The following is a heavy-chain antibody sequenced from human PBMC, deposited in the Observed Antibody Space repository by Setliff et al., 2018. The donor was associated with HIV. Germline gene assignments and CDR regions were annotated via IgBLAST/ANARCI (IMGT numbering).Heavy chain of an antibody. CDR1: GRSFSGYY. J-gene: IGHJ5*02. V-gene: IGHV4-34*01. D-gene: IGHD5-18*01. CDR3: ARDGRYSFGYNWFDP. CDR2: INHSGGT. Sequence: SETLSLTCAVYGRSFSGYYWNWIRQSPGKGLEWIREINHSGGTNYNPSLKSRVTMSIDTSKNQFSLNVSSVTAADTAVYYCARDGRYSFGYNWFDPWGQGTLVTVSS.